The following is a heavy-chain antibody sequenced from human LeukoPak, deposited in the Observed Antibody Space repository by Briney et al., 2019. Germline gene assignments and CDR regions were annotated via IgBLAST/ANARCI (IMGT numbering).Heavy chain of an antibody. V-gene: IGHV4-39*01. J-gene: IGHJ4*02. CDR1: GGSISSSSYY. D-gene: IGHD3-3*01. CDR2: IYYSGST. CDR3: ARRARLRFLEWLQVFDY. Sequence: PSETLSLTCTVSGGSISSSSYYWGWIRQPPGKGLEWIGSIYYSGSTYYNPSLKSRVTISVDTSKNQFSLKLSSVTAADTAVYYCARRARLRFLEWLQVFDYWGQGTLVTVSS.